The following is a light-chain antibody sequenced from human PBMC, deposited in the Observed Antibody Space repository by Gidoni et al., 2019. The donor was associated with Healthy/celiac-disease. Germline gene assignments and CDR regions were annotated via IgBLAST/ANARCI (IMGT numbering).Light chain of an antibody. CDR2: AAS. J-gene: IGKJ2*01. Sequence: DIQLTQSPSSLSASVGDRVTITCRASQSISSYLNWYQQKPRKAPKLLIYAASSLQSGVPSRFSGSGSGTDFTLTISSLQPEDFATYYCQKSYSTPPTFGQGTKLEIK. CDR1: QSISSY. V-gene: IGKV1-39*01. CDR3: QKSYSTPPT.